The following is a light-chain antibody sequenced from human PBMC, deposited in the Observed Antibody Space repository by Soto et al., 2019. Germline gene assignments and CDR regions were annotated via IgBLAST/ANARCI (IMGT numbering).Light chain of an antibody. V-gene: IGKV1-5*03. CDR1: QSFSSW. CDR2: KAS. J-gene: IGKJ1*01. CDR3: QQYNSYRRT. Sequence: DIKITQSPAPLSASVGTRVTIIGRASQSFSSWLAGYQQKPGKAPKLLIYKASSLESGVPSRFSGSGSGTEFTLTISSLQPDDFATYYCQQYNSYRRTFGQGTKVEIK.